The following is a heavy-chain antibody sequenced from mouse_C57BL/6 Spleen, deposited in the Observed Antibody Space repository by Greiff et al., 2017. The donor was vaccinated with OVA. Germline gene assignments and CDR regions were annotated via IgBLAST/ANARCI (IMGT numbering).Heavy chain of an antibody. V-gene: IGHV3-6*01. CDR2: ISYDGSN. CDR3: AREGDGYTGFAY. D-gene: IGHD2-3*01. J-gene: IGHJ3*01. CDR1: GYSITSGYY. Sequence: EVKLMESGPGLVKPSQSLSLTCSVTGYSITSGYYWHWIRQFPGNKLEWMGYISYDGSNNYNPSLNNRISITRDTSKNQFFLKLNSVTTEDTATYYCAREGDGYTGFAYWGQGTLVTVSA.